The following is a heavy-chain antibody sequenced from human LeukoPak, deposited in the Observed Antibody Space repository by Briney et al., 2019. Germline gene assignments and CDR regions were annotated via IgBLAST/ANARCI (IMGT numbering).Heavy chain of an antibody. V-gene: IGHV4-38-2*02. Sequence: PSETLSLTCTVSGYSISSGYYWGWIRQSPGKGLEWIGSIYHSGSTYYNPSLKSRVTISVDTSKNQFSLKLSSVTAADTAVYYCARGVGYSFDYWGQGTLVAVSS. CDR2: IYHSGST. D-gene: IGHD3-22*01. CDR1: GYSISSGYY. CDR3: ARGVGYSFDY. J-gene: IGHJ4*02.